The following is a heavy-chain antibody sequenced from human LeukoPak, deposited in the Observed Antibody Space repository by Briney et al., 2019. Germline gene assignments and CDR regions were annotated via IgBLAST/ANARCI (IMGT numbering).Heavy chain of an antibody. D-gene: IGHD1-14*01. CDR2: IGPTGSDR. CDR3: ATETNGRHYDY. J-gene: IGHJ4*02. CDR1: GLTFSTSG. V-gene: IGHV3-21*06. Sequence: GGSLRLSCTASGLTFSTSGFNWVRQAPGKGLEWVASIGPTGSDRYHADSIKGRFTISSDNANNFLYLQMNSLRAEDTAVYYCATETNGRHYDYWGQGTLLTVSS.